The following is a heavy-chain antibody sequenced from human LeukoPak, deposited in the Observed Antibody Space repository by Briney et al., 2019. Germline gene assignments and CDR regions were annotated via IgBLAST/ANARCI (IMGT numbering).Heavy chain of an antibody. D-gene: IGHD3-10*01. Sequence: SVKVSCKASGGTFSSYAISWVRQAPGQGLEWMGGIIPIFGTANYAQKFQGRVTITTDESTSTAYMELSSLRSEDTAVYYCARAYYYGSGTHPGDFDYWGQGTLVTVSS. CDR3: ARAYYYGSGTHPGDFDY. J-gene: IGHJ4*02. CDR1: GGTFSSYA. CDR2: IIPIFGTA. V-gene: IGHV1-69*05.